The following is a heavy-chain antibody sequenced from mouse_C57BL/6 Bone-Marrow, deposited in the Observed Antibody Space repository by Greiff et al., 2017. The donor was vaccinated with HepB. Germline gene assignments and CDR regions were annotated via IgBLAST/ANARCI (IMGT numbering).Heavy chain of an antibody. J-gene: IGHJ3*01. V-gene: IGHV8-8*01. CDR1: GFSLSTFGMG. Sequence: QVTLKESGPGILQPSQTLSLTCSFSGFSLSTFGMGVGWIRQPSGMGLEWLAHIWWDDDKYYNPALKRRLTIPKDTSKNHVFLKIANVDTADTATYYCARILWQERAWFAYWGQGTLVTVSA. CDR3: ARILWQERAWFAY. CDR2: IWWDDDK. D-gene: IGHD1-1*02.